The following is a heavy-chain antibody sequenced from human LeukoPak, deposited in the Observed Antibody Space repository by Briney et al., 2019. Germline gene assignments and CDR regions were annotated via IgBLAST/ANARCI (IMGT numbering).Heavy chain of an antibody. V-gene: IGHV1-2*02. Sequence: ASVKVSCKASGYTFTGYYMHWVRQAPGQGLEWMGWINPNSGGTNYAQKFQGRVTMTRDTSISTAYMELSSLRSEDTAVYYCARARHYCSSTSCYMYYFDYWGQGTLVTVSS. D-gene: IGHD2-2*02. CDR2: INPNSGGT. CDR1: GYTFTGYY. J-gene: IGHJ4*02. CDR3: ARARHYCSSTSCYMYYFDY.